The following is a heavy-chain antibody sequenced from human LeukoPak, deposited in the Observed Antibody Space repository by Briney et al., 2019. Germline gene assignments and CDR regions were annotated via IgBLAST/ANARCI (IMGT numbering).Heavy chain of an antibody. CDR2: ISSTSTYI. CDR1: GFTFSSFT. D-gene: IGHD2-2*01. CDR3: ARTQAIYPFDY. V-gene: IGHV3-21*01. J-gene: IGHJ4*02. Sequence: GGSLRLSCAASGFTFSSFTMNWVRQAPGKGLEWVSSISSTSTYIHYADSVKGRFTISRDNAKNSLYLQMNSLRAEDTAVYYCARTQAIYPFDYWGQGTLVTVSS.